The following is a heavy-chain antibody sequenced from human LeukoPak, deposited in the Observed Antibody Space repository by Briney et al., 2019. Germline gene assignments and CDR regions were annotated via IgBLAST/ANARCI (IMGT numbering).Heavy chain of an antibody. CDR3: ARTQYYGDYYFDY. J-gene: IGHJ4*02. D-gene: IGHD4-17*01. CDR2: IYYSGST. V-gene: IGHV4-59*08. Sequence: KASETLSLTCAVYGGSFSGYYWSWIRQPPGKGLEWIGYIYYSGSTNYNPSLKSRVTISVDTSKNQFSLKLSSVTAADTAVYYCARTQYYGDYYFDYWGQGTLVTVSS. CDR1: GGSFSGYY.